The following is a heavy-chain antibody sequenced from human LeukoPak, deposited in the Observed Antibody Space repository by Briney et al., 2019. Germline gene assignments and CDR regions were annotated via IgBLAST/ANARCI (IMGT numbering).Heavy chain of an antibody. D-gene: IGHD3-22*01. CDR1: GYTFTGYY. CDR2: INPNSGGT. V-gene: IGHV1-2*02. Sequence: ASVKVSCKASGYTFTGYYMHWVRQAPGQGLEWMGWINPNSGGTNYAQKFRGRVTMTRDTSISTAYMELSRLRSDDTAVYYCARAGAYYDSSVNDYWGQGTLVTVSS. J-gene: IGHJ4*02. CDR3: ARAGAYYDSSVNDY.